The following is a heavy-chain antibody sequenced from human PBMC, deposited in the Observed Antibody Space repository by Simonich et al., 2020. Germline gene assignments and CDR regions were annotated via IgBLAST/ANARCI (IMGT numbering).Heavy chain of an antibody. J-gene: IGHJ3*02. CDR2: IRAYNGNT. Sequence: QVQLVQSGAEVKKPGASVKVSCKASGYTFTSSGISWVRPAPGQGREWMVGIRAYNGNTNYAQELQGRVTMTTDTATSTAYMELRSLRSDDTAVYYCARSTTGTTAFDIWGQGSMVTVSS. D-gene: IGHD1-1*01. CDR1: GYTFTSSG. V-gene: IGHV1-18*01. CDR3: ARSTTGTTAFDI.